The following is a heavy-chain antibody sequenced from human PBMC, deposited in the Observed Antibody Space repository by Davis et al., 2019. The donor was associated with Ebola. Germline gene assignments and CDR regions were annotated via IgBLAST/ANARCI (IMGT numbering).Heavy chain of an antibody. J-gene: IGHJ4*02. Sequence: SVKVSCKASGGTFSSYTISWVRQAPGQGLEWMGRIIPILGIANYAQKFQGRVTITADKSTSTAYMELSSLRSEDTAVYYCARGSRSSDFDYWGQGTLVTVSS. V-gene: IGHV1-69*02. CDR3: ARGSRSSDFDY. CDR1: GGTFSSYT. CDR2: IIPILGIA. D-gene: IGHD2-15*01.